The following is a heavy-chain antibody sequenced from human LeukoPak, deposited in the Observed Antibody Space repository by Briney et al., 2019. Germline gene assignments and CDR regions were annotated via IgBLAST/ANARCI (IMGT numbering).Heavy chain of an antibody. CDR1: GGSFSGYY. CDR2: INHSGST. V-gene: IGHV4-34*01. D-gene: IGHD3-9*01. CDR3: ARHEGLTYYYYGMDV. J-gene: IGHJ6*02. Sequence: SSETLSLTCAVYGGSFSGYYWSWIRQPPGKGLEWIGEINHSGSTNYNPSLKSRVTISVDTSKNQFSLKLSSVTAADTAVYYCARHEGLTYYYYGMDVWGQGTTVTVSS.